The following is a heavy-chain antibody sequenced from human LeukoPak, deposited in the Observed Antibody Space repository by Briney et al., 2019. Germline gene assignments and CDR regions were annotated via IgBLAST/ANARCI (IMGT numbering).Heavy chain of an antibody. D-gene: IGHD6-19*01. CDR3: AKETVIAVAGTADY. CDR2: ISYDGSNK. CDR1: GFTFSSYA. V-gene: IGHV3-30-3*01. Sequence: PGGSLRLSCAASGFTFSSYAMHWVRQAPGKGLEWVAVISYDGSNKYYADSVKGRFTISRDNSKNTLYLQMNSLRAEDTAVYYCAKETVIAVAGTADYWGQGTLVTVSS. J-gene: IGHJ4*02.